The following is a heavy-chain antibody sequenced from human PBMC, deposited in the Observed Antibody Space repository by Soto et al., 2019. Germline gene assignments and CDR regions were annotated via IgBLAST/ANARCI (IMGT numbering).Heavy chain of an antibody. CDR3: EKDDFTDRGDDYFDY. D-gene: IGHD2-21*02. Sequence: GSLRVSCEDSGFCFTNFAMCWVRQAPGKGLEWVAGIGASGDITWYADSVKGRLSISRDNSKNTLYLQLNSLRFEDTAVYYCEKDDFTDRGDDYFDYWGPGTLVTVSS. CDR1: GFCFTNFA. V-gene: IGHV3-23*01. J-gene: IGHJ4*02. CDR2: IGASGDIT.